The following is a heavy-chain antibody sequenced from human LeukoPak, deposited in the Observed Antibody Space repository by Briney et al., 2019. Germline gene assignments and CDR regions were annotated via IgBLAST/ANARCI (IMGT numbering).Heavy chain of an antibody. V-gene: IGHV3-23*01. J-gene: IGHJ4*02. CDR1: GFTFSSYD. CDR2: ITYSSGYT. CDR3: AKDPSDLGGSGSNNYFDS. Sequence: GGSLRLSCAASGFTFSSYDMSWVRQAPGKGLEWVSGITYSSGYTYYADTVKGPFTISRDNSRNTLYLQMNSLRAEDTAVYYCAKDPSDLGGSGSNNYFDSWGQGTLAALSS. D-gene: IGHD3-10*01.